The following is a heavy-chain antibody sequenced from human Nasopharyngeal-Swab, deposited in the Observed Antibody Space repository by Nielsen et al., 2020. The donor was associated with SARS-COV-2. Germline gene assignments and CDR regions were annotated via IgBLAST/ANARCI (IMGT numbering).Heavy chain of an antibody. CDR3: VGSSWYGDYYYYYGMDV. CDR2: IYYSGST. J-gene: IGHJ6*02. V-gene: IGHV4-39*07. D-gene: IGHD6-13*01. CDR1: GGSISSSSYY. Sequence: SETLSLTCTASGGSISSSSYYWGWIRQPPGKGLEWIGSIYYSGSTYYNPSLKSRVTISVDTSKNQFSLKLSSVTAADTAAYYCVGSSWYGDYYYYYGMDVWGQGTTVTVSS.